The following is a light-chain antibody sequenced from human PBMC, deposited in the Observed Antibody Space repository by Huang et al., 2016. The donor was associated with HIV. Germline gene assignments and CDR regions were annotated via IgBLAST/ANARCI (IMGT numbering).Light chain of an antibody. CDR1: QSVRNY. CDR2: DAS. V-gene: IGKV3-11*01. CDR3: QQRSDWPPWT. J-gene: IGKJ1*01. Sequence: EIVLTQSPATLSLSPGERATLSCRASQSVRNYLAWYQQKHGQAPRLLIYDASNRATGTPARFRGSGSGTDFTLTISSLEPEDFAVYYWQQRSDWPPWTFGQGTKVEIK.